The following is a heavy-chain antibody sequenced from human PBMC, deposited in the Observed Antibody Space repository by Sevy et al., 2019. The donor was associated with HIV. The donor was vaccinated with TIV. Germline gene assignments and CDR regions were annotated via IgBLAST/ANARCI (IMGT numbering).Heavy chain of an antibody. CDR1: GFTFSSYA. CDR2: ISYDGSNK. CDR3: ARDQIDFWSVFQLDY. V-gene: IGHV3-30*04. Sequence: GGSLRLSCAASGFTFSSYAMQWVRQAPGKGLEWVAVISYDGSNKYYADSVKGRFTISRDNSKNTLYLQMNSLRAEDTAVYYCARDQIDFWSVFQLDYWGQGTLVTVSS. D-gene: IGHD3-3*01. J-gene: IGHJ4*02.